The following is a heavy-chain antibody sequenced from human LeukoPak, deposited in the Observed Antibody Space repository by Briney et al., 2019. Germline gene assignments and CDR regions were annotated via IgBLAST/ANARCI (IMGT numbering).Heavy chain of an antibody. D-gene: IGHD4-17*01. CDR3: ARVDGDYENWFDP. Sequence: SETLSLTCAVYGGSFSGYYWSWIRQPPGKGLEWIGEINHSGSTNYNPSLKSRVTISVDTSKNQFSLKLSSVTAAGTAVYYCARVDGDYENWFDPWGQGTLVTVSS. J-gene: IGHJ5*02. V-gene: IGHV4-34*01. CDR1: GGSFSGYY. CDR2: INHSGST.